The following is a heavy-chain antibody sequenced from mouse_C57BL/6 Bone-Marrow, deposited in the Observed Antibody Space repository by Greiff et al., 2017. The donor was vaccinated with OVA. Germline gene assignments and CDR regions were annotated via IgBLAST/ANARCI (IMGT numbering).Heavy chain of an antibody. D-gene: IGHD2-4*01. J-gene: IGHJ1*03. CDR2: IRNKANGYTT. Sequence: EVKLLESGGGLVQPGGSLSLSCAASGFTFTDYYMSWVRQPPGKALEWLGFIRNKANGYTTEYSASVKGRFTISRDNSQSILYLQMNALRAEDSATYYCARYRDYDYWYFDVWGTGTTVTVSS. CDR3: ARYRDYDYWYFDV. V-gene: IGHV7-3*01. CDR1: GFTFTDYY.